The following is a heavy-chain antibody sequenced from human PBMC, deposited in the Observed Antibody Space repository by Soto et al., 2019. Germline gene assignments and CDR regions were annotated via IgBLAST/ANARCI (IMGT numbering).Heavy chain of an antibody. CDR1: GFPFSGYS. CDR3: ARSFDSVGDS. Sequence: PGGSLRLSCAASGFPFSGYSMTWVRQRPGKGLEWVSSISGTSEYIYYADSLKGRFTISRDNARNSVYLQIHSLRTDDTAVYYCARSFDSVGDSWGQGTLVTVSS. J-gene: IGHJ4*02. V-gene: IGHV3-21*01. D-gene: IGHD3-9*01. CDR2: ISGTSEYI.